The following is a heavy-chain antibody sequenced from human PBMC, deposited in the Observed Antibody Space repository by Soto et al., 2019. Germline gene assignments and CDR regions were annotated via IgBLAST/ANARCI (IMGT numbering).Heavy chain of an antibody. CDR3: AGDLRPSRAAAAKGWFDP. D-gene: IGHD6-13*01. CDR1: GYTFTSYD. Sequence: ASVKVSCKASGYTFTSYDINWVRQATGQGLEWMGWMNPNSGNTGYAQKFQGRVTMTRNTSISTAYMELSSLRSEDTAVYYCAGDLRPSRAAAAKGWFDPWGQGTLVTVSS. J-gene: IGHJ5*02. V-gene: IGHV1-8*01. CDR2: MNPNSGNT.